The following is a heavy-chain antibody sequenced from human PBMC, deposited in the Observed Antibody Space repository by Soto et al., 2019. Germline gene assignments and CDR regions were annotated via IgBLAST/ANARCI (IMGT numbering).Heavy chain of an antibody. CDR3: ARDAGELPVVTVGVFVF. CDR1: GFTFSNYA. V-gene: IGHV3-23*01. CDR2: FSGSGDST. Sequence: GGSLRLSCAASGFTFSNYAMSWVRQAPGKGLEWVSAFSGSGDSTFYADSVKGRFTVSRDNSKKTLYLQLNSLRDEDTAVYYCARDAGELPVVTVGVFVFWGRGTLGTVS. D-gene: IGHD3-22*01. J-gene: IGHJ4*02.